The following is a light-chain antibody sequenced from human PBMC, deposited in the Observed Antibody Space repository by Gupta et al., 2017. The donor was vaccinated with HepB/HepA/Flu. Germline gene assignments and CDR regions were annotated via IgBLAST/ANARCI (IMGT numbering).Light chain of an antibody. CDR1: ETISDY. J-gene: IGKJ1*01. CDR2: SAS. Sequence: DIQMTQSPSYLSASVGDRVTITCRASETISDYLNWYQQKPGRAPKVLIYSASRLQSGVPSRFSGSGSVADFTLTISRLQPEDFATYYCQQSDSIPRTFGQGTKVEIK. CDR3: QQSDSIPRT. V-gene: IGKV1-39*01.